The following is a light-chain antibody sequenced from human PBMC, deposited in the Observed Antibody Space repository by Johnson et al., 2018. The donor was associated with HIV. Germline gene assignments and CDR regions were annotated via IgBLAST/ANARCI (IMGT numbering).Light chain of an antibody. V-gene: IGLV1-51*01. CDR2: DNN. CDR3: GTWDSSPSAYV. CDR1: SSNIGNNY. Sequence: QSILTQPPSVSAAPGQKVTISCSGSSSNIGNNYVSWYQQLPGTAPKLLIYDNNKRPSGIPDRFSGSKSGPSATLGITGLQTGDEADYYCGTWDSSPSAYVFGTGTKVTVL. J-gene: IGLJ1*01.